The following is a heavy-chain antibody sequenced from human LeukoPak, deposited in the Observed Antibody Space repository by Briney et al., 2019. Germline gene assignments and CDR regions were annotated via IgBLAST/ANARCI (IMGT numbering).Heavy chain of an antibody. V-gene: IGHV4-39*01. Sequence: SETLSLTCTVSGASISGSGYYWGWIRQPPGKGLEWIGSIYSSGSTYYNASLQSRVTISIETSKNQISLRLNSVTAADTAVYYCARQGRISMIVVLIEDAFDIWGQGTMVTVSS. CDR3: ARQGRISMIVVLIEDAFDI. CDR2: IYSSGST. CDR1: GASISGSGYY. D-gene: IGHD3-22*01. J-gene: IGHJ3*02.